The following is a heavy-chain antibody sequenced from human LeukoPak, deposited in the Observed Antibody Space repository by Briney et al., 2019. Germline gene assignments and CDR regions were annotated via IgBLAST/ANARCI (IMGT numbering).Heavy chain of an antibody. D-gene: IGHD3-22*01. V-gene: IGHV4-59*01. CDR2: IYYSGST. Sequence: PSETLSLTCTVSGGSISSYYWSWIRQPPGEGLEWIGYIYYSGSTNYNPSLKSRVTISVDTSKNQFSLKLSSVTAADTAVYYCARGALTYYYDSSGYDYFDYWGQGTLVTVSS. CDR1: GGSISSYY. J-gene: IGHJ4*02. CDR3: ARGALTYYYDSSGYDYFDY.